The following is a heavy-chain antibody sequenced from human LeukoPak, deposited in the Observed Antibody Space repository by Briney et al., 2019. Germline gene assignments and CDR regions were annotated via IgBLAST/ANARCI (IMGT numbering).Heavy chain of an antibody. CDR1: GGSISSGSYF. J-gene: IGHJ2*01. CDR3: ARLKRSNWYFDL. D-gene: IGHD2-15*01. V-gene: IGHV4-39*01. CDR2: IYYSGNT. Sequence: SETLSLTCTVSGGSISSGSYFWGWIRQPPGKGLEWIGSIYYSGNTFYNPSLRSRVTISVDTSKNWFSLKLTSVTAADTAVYYCARLKRSNWYFDLWGRGTLVTVSS.